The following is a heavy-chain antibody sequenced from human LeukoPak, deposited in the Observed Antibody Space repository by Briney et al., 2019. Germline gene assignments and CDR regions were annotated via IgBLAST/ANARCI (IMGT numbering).Heavy chain of an antibody. CDR1: GFIFKTYT. CDR2: ITGDCKYI. V-gene: IGHV3-21*01. J-gene: IGHJ4*02. Sequence: GGSLRLTCAASGFIFKTYTMTWVRQAPGKGLEWVSSITGDCKYITYADSVKGRFTISRDNAKNSLYLQVASLRGDDTATYYCAREGNDYYYDQWGQGTLVTVSP. CDR3: AREGNDYYYDQ. D-gene: IGHD3-16*01.